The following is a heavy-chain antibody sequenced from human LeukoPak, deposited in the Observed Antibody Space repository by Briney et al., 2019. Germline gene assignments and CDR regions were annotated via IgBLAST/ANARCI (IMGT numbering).Heavy chain of an antibody. V-gene: IGHV4-59*01. CDR3: ARDGPVPAVAGT. CDR2: ISYTGST. Sequence: SETLSLTCTVSGGSISSYYWSWIRQPPGKGLEWIGYISYTGSTNYNPSLKSRVTISADTSNNQFSLKLSSVTAADTAVYYCARDGPVPAVAGTWGQGTLVTVSS. CDR1: GGSISSYY. J-gene: IGHJ4*02. D-gene: IGHD6-19*01.